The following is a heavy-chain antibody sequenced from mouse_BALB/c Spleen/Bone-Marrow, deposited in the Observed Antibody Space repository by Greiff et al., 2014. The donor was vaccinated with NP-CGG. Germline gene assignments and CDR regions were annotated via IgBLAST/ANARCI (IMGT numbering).Heavy chain of an antibody. V-gene: IGHV1-82*01. CDR1: GYAFSSSW. J-gene: IGHJ2*01. Sequence: QVQLQQPGPELVKPGASVKISCKASGYAFSSSWMSWVKQRPGQGLEWIGRIYPGDGDTNYNGKFKGKATLTADKPSSTAYMQLSSLTSVDSAVYFCVRGGNYRFDYWGQGTTLTVSS. D-gene: IGHD2-1*01. CDR2: IYPGDGDT. CDR3: VRGGNYRFDY.